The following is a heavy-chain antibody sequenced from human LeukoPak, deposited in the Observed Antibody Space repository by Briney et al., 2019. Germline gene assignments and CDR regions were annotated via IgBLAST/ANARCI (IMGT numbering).Heavy chain of an antibody. CDR2: ISSSSSYI. Sequence: GGSLRLSCAASGFTFSSYSMNWVRQAPGKGLEWVSSISSSSSYIYYADSVKGRFTISRDDAENSLYLQMDSLRAEDTAVYFCAREAPGQGFDYWGQGTLVTVSS. CDR3: AREAPGQGFDY. V-gene: IGHV3-21*01. J-gene: IGHJ4*02. CDR1: GFTFSSYS.